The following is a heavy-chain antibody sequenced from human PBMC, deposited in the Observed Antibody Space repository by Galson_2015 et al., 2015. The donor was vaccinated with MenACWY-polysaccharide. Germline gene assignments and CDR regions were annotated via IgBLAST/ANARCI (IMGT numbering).Heavy chain of an antibody. D-gene: IGHD1-26*01. CDR3: AREPTYSGSFGWFDS. CDR1: GASVSSTTDY. CDR2: MSSNGGA. Sequence: SETLSLTCTVSGASVSSTTDYWSWLRQPPGKGLEWIGFMSSNGGANRNPSLKSRVTISIDTSKNQFSLRLNSVTAADTAMYYCAREPTYSGSFGWFDSWGPGTLVTVSS. V-gene: IGHV4-61*01. J-gene: IGHJ5*01.